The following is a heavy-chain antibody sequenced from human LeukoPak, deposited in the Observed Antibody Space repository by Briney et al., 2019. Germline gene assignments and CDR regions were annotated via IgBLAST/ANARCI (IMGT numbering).Heavy chain of an antibody. Sequence: SQTLSLTCTVSGGSISSGGYYWSWIRQHPGKGLEWIGYIYYSGSTYYNPSLKSRVTISVDTSKNQFSPKLSSVTAADTAVYYCARTSTVTRPYYFDYWGQGTLVTVSS. J-gene: IGHJ4*02. CDR1: GGSISSGGYY. CDR3: ARTSTVTRPYYFDY. V-gene: IGHV4-31*03. D-gene: IGHD4-17*01. CDR2: IYYSGST.